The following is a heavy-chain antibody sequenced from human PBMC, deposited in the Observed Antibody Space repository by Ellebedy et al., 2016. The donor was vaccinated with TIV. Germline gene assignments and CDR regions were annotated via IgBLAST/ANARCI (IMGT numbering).Heavy chain of an antibody. Sequence: GGSLRLSCSVSGFTFSSYAMHWVRHAPGKGLQYVSAISSNGFTTDYADSVEGRFTISRDNSKNTLYLQMRSLRPEDTAVYYCVKAWHSSSWYSNWFDPWGQGTLVIVSS. CDR3: VKAWHSSSWYSNWFDP. CDR1: GFTFSSYA. V-gene: IGHV3-64D*09. CDR2: ISSNGFTT. J-gene: IGHJ5*02. D-gene: IGHD6-13*01.